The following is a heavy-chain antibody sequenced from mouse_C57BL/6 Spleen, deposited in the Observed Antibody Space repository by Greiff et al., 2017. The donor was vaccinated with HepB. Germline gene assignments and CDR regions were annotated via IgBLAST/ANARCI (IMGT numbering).Heavy chain of an antibody. J-gene: IGHJ4*01. V-gene: IGHV3-6*01. CDR3: ARDDYDSYYYAMDY. Sequence: DVQLQESGPGLVKPSQSLSLTCSVTGYSITSGYYWNWIRQFPGNKLEWMGYISYDGSNNYNPSLKNRISITRDTTKNQFFLKLNSVTTEDTATYYCARDDYDSYYYAMDYWGQGTSVTVSS. CDR1: GYSITSGYY. D-gene: IGHD2-4*01. CDR2: ISYDGSN.